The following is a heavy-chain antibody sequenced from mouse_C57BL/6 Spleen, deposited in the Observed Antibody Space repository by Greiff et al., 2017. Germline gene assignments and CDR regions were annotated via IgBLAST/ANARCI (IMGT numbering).Heavy chain of an antibody. CDR2: ISDGGSYT. CDR1: GFTFSSYA. V-gene: IGHV5-4*01. Sequence: EVQVVESGGGLVKPGGSLKLSCAASGFTFSSYAMSWVRQTPEKRLEWVATISDGGSYTYYPDNVKGRFTISRDNAKNNLYLQMSHLKSEDTAMYYCARDGADSWFAYWGQGTLVTVSA. J-gene: IGHJ3*01. CDR3: ARDGADSWFAY.